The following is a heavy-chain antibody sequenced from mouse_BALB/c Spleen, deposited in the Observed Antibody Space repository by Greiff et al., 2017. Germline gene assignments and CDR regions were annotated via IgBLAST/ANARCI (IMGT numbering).Heavy chain of an antibody. CDR2: ISSGGSYT. CDR1: GFTFSSYT. CDR3: TGGLFDY. D-gene: IGHD1-1*02. J-gene: IGHJ2*01. Sequence: EVHLVESGGGLVKPGGSLKLSCAASGFTFSSYTMSWVRQTPEKRLEWVATISSGGSYTYYPDSVKGRFTISRDNAKNTLYLQMSSLKSEDTAMYYCTGGLFDYWGQGTTLTVSS. V-gene: IGHV5-6-4*01.